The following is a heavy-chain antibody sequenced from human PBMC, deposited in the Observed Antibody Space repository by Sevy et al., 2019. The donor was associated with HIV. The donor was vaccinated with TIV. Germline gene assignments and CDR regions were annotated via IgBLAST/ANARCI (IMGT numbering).Heavy chain of an antibody. J-gene: IGHJ6*03. D-gene: IGHD4-4*01. CDR2: ISGSGGST. CDR1: GFTFSSYA. CDR3: AIDVGGNSPLSIYYYYYYMDV. V-gene: IGHV3-23*01. Sequence: GGSLRLSCAASGFTFSSYAMSWVRQAPGKGLEWVSAISGSGGSTYYGDSVKVRFTISRDNSKNTLYLQMNSLRAEDTAVYYCAIDVGGNSPLSIYYYYYYMDVWGKWTTVTVSS.